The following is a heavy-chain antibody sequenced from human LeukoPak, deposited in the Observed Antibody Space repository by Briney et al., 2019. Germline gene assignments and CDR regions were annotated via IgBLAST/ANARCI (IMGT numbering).Heavy chain of an antibody. D-gene: IGHD1-26*01. CDR2: ISSSSSYI. J-gene: IGHJ3*02. CDR1: GFTFSSYA. Sequence: GGSLRLSCVVSGFTFSSYAMNWVRQAPGKGLEWVSSISSSSSYIYYADSVKGRFTISRDNAKNSLYLQMNSLRAEDTAVYYCARDRRVVGATRAFDIWGQGTMVTVSS. V-gene: IGHV3-21*01. CDR3: ARDRRVVGATRAFDI.